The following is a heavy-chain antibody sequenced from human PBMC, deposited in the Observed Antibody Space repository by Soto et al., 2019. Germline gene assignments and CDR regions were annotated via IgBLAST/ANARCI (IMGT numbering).Heavy chain of an antibody. D-gene: IGHD2-2*01. CDR2: IIPIFGTA. Sequence: SVKVSCKASGGTFSSYAISWVRQAPGQGLEWMGGIIPIFGTANYAQKFQGRVTITADESTSTAYMELSSLRSEDTAVYYCARGRLRYCSSTSCYGTAYYYYGMDVWGQGTTVTVSS. CDR1: GGTFSSYA. CDR3: ARGRLRYCSSTSCYGTAYYYYGMDV. V-gene: IGHV1-69*13. J-gene: IGHJ6*02.